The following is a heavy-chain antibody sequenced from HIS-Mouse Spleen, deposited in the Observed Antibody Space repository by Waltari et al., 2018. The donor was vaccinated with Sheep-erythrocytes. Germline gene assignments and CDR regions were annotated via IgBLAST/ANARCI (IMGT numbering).Heavy chain of an antibody. V-gene: IGHV4-30-4*01. J-gene: IGHJ4*02. D-gene: IGHD3-22*01. CDR2: IYYSGST. CDR1: GGSISSGAYS. CDR3: ARAPYYYDSSGYYYFDY. Sequence: QVQLQESGPGLVKPSQTLSLTCTVSGGSISSGAYSWSWNRQPPGKGLEWIGYIYYSGSTYYNPSLKSRVTISVDTSKNQFSLKLSSVTAADTAVYYCARAPYYYDSSGYYYFDYWGQGTLVTVSS.